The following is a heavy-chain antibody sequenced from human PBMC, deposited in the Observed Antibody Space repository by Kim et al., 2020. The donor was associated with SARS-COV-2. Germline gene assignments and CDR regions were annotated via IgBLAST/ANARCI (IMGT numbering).Heavy chain of an antibody. D-gene: IGHD1-26*01. CDR2: INPNSGGT. CDR3: ARERGVGLGGPTYNWFDP. J-gene: IGHJ5*02. V-gene: IGHV1-2*04. CDR1: GYTFTGYY. Sequence: ASVKVSCKASGYTFTGYYMHWVRQAPGQGLEWMGWINPNSGGTNYAQKFQGWVTMTRDTSISTAYMELSRLRSDDTAVYYCARERGVGLGGPTYNWFDPWGQGTLVTGSS.